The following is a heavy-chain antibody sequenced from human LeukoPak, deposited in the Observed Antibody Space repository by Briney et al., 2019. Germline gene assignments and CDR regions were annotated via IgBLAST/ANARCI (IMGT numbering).Heavy chain of an antibody. J-gene: IGHJ5*02. CDR1: GFTFSSYG. CDR3: ARATRGDWFDP. D-gene: IGHD3-16*01. V-gene: IGHV3-30*03. CDR2: ISYDGSNQ. Sequence: GGSLRLSCAASGFTFSSYGVHWVRQAPGKGLEWVAVISYDGSNQYYADSVKGRLTISRDNSKNTLYLQMNSLRTEDTAVYYCARATRGDWFDPWGQGTLVTVSS.